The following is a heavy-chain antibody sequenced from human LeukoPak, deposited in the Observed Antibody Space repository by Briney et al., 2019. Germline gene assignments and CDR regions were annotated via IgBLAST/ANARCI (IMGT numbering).Heavy chain of an antibody. J-gene: IGHJ6*02. D-gene: IGHD3-3*01. CDR2: IYTSGST. CDR3: ARHVKSGNDFWSGYVYYYYGMDV. Sequence: SETLSLTCTVSGGSISSYYWSWIRQPAGKGLEWIGRIYTSGSTNYNPSLKSRVTMSVDTSKNQFSLKLSSVTAADTAVYYCARHVKSGNDFWSGYVYYYYGMDVWGQGTTVTVSS. V-gene: IGHV4-4*07. CDR1: GGSISSYY.